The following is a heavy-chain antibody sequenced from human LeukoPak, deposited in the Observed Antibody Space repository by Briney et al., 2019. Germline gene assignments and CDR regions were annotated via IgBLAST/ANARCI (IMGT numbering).Heavy chain of an antibody. Sequence: PGGSLRLSCAASGFTFSSYGMHWVRQAPGKGLEWVAVISYDGSNKYYADSVKGRFTISRDNSKNTLYLQMNSLRAEDTAVYYCAKEGMAGTVGGNWFDPWGQGTLVTVSS. D-gene: IGHD6-19*01. CDR3: AKEGMAGTVGGNWFDP. CDR1: GFTFSSYG. V-gene: IGHV3-30*18. CDR2: ISYDGSNK. J-gene: IGHJ5*02.